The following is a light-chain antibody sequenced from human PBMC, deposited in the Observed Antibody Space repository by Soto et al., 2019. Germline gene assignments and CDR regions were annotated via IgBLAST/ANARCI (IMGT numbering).Light chain of an antibody. J-gene: IGLJ1*01. Sequence: QSVLTQPPSVSGAPGQRVTISCTGSSSNIGTGYNIHWYQQVPGTAPKLLIYGNSNRPSGVSDRFSGSKSGTSASLAITGLQAEDEADYYCQSYDSSLSGGVFGTGTKLTVL. CDR2: GNS. CDR1: SSNIGTGYN. CDR3: QSYDSSLSGGV. V-gene: IGLV1-40*01.